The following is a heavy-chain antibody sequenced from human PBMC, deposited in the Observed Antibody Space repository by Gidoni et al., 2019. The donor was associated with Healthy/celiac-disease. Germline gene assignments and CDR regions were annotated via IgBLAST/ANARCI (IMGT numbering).Heavy chain of an antibody. Sequence: QVQLVQSGAEVKKPGSSVKVSCKASGGTFSSYAISWVRQAPGPGLEWMGGIIPIFGTANYAQKFQGRVTITADNSTSTAYMELSSLRSEDTAVYYCARNVNVDTAMAYAFDIWGQGTMVTVSS. CDR1: GGTFSSYA. CDR3: ARNVNVDTAMAYAFDI. V-gene: IGHV1-69*06. CDR2: IIPIFGTA. J-gene: IGHJ3*02. D-gene: IGHD5-18*01.